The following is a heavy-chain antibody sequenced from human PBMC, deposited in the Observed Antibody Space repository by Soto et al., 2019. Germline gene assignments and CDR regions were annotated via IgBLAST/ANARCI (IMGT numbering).Heavy chain of an antibody. D-gene: IGHD3-3*01. CDR2: ISAYNGNT. CDR3: ARDLEPAYYDFWSGYRSLKYNWFDP. Sequence: GASVKVSCKASGYTFTSYGISWVRQAPGQGLEWMGWISAYNGNTNYAQKLQGRVTMTTDTSTSTAYMELRSLRSDDTAVYYCARDLEPAYYDFWSGYRSLKYNWFDPWG. J-gene: IGHJ5*02. CDR1: GYTFTSYG. V-gene: IGHV1-18*01.